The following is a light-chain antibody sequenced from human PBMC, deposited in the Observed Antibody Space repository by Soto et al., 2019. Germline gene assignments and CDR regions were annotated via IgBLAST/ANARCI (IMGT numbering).Light chain of an antibody. V-gene: IGLV2-14*01. CDR3: FSFTNTSTQV. Sequence: ALAQPASLSGSPGQSITISCTGTSSDICAYDYVSWFQQHPGKAPKLMISEVNNRPSGVSNRFSGSKAGNTAYLTISALQVEAAAEYFCFSFTNTSTQVFGTGTKGNVL. CDR2: EVN. J-gene: IGLJ1*01. CDR1: SSDICAYDY.